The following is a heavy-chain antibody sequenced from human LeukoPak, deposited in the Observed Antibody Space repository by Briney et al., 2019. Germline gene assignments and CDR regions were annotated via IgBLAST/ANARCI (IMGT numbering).Heavy chain of an antibody. Sequence: GGSLRLSCAASGFTFDTLAMSWVRQAPGKGLEWVSGIIGSGKSTFYADSVKGRFTISRDNSRNTLYLQMNSLRVEDTAVYYCTRPHVDGGYYYHQYWGQGTLVTVSS. J-gene: IGHJ4*02. CDR3: TRPHVDGGYYYHQY. CDR1: GFTFDTLA. CDR2: IIGSGKST. D-gene: IGHD3-22*01. V-gene: IGHV3-23*01.